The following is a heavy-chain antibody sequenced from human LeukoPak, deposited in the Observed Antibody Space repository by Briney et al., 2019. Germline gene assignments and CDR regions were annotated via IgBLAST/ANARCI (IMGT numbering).Heavy chain of an antibody. Sequence: ASVKVSCKASGYTFTGYYMHWVRQAPGQGLEWMGWINPNSGGTNYAQEFQGRVTMTRDTSISTAYMELSRLRSDDTAVYYCAREDYYDSSGYYISDYWGQGTLVTVSS. CDR1: GYTFTGYY. CDR3: AREDYYDSSGYYISDY. CDR2: INPNSGGT. D-gene: IGHD3-22*01. J-gene: IGHJ4*02. V-gene: IGHV1-2*02.